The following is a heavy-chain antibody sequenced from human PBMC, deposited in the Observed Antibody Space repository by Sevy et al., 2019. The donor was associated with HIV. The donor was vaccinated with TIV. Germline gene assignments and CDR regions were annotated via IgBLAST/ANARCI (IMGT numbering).Heavy chain of an antibody. J-gene: IGHJ6*02. V-gene: IGHV3-30*18. CDR1: GFTFSSYG. CDR2: ISYDGSNK. CDR3: AKDGSAGATTRRHYYYYYGMDV. D-gene: IGHD1-26*01. Sequence: GGSLRLSCAASGFTFSSYGMHWVRQAPGKGLEWVAVISYDGSNKYYADSVKGRFTISRENSKNTLYLQMNSLRAEDTAVYYCAKDGSAGATTRRHYYYYYGMDVWGQGTTVTVSS.